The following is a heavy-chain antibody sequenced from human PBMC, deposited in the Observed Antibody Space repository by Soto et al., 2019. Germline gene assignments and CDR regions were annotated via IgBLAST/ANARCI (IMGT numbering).Heavy chain of an antibody. Sequence: ELQLVESGGGLVQPGGSLRLSCVASGFSFSTYWMHWVRQAPGKGLVWVSRINTAGTTTPYADSVTGRFTISRDNAKNTLYPQMNSLRAEDTAVYYCGRGGGDYGDYLDYWGQGALVTVSS. V-gene: IGHV3-74*01. J-gene: IGHJ4*02. CDR2: INTAGTTT. CDR3: GRGGGDYGDYLDY. CDR1: GFSFSTYW. D-gene: IGHD4-17*01.